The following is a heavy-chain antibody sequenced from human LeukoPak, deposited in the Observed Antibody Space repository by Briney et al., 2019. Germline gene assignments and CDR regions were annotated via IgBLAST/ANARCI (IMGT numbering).Heavy chain of an antibody. J-gene: IGHJ4*02. V-gene: IGHV3-30*18. CDR3: AKGVSRGVDPTGLEY. CDR1: GFTFSSYG. CDR2: ISYDGSDR. Sequence: GGSLRLSCVAPGFTFSSYGTHWVRQAPGKGPEWVAVISYDGSDRYYANFVKGRFTISRDNSKNTLFLQTNSMRPEDTAVYYCAKGVSRGVDPTGLEYWGQGTLVTVSS. D-gene: IGHD1-1*01.